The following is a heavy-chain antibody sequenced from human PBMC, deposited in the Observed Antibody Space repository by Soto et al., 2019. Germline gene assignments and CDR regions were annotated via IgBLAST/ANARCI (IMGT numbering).Heavy chain of an antibody. D-gene: IGHD3-10*01. V-gene: IGHV3-33*01. Sequence: QVQLVESGGGVVQPGGSLRLSCSASGFTFSSYGMHWVRQAPGKGLGWVALIWFDDSHKFYADCVKGRFTISRDNAMHTVSLQLNSLRTEDAAISYCAGDRGAVGFRSCYSWGQWTPVTVSS. CDR3: AGDRGAVGFRSCYS. CDR2: IWFDDSHK. J-gene: IGHJ1*01. CDR1: GFTFSSYG.